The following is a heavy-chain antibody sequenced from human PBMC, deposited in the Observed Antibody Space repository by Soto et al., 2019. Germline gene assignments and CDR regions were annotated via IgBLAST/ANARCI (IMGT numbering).Heavy chain of an antibody. V-gene: IGHV3-23*01. D-gene: IGHD3-22*01. CDR3: AKDVYDSSGSQLTIFDY. CDR2: ISGSGGST. Sequence: GGSMKLSCAASGFTFSSYAMSWVRQAPGKGLEWVSAISGSGGSTYYADSVKGRFTISRDNSKNTLYLQMNSLRAEDTAVYYCAKDVYDSSGSQLTIFDYWGQGTLVTVSS. CDR1: GFTFSSYA. J-gene: IGHJ4*02.